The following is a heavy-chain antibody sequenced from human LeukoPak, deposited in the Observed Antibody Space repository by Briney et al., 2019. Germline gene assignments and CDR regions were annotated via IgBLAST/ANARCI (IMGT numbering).Heavy chain of an antibody. V-gene: IGHV1-2*02. CDR1: GYTFTSYG. J-gene: IGHJ4*02. CDR2: INPNSGGT. D-gene: IGHD3-22*01. Sequence: ASVKVSCKASGYTFTSYGISWVRQAPRQGLGWMGWINPNSGGTNYAQKFQGRVTMTRDTSISTAYMELSRLRSDDTAVYYCARDPDYYDSSGLFDYWGQGTLVTVSS. CDR3: ARDPDYYDSSGLFDY.